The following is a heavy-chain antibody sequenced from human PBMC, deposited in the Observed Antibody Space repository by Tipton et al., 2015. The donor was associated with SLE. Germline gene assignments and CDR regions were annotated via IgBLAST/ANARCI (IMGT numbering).Heavy chain of an antibody. CDR2: IRYDGSNK. CDR1: GFTFSSYG. Sequence: SLRLSCAAPGFTFSSYGMHWVRQAPGKGLEWVAFIRYDGSNKYYADSVKGRFTISRDNSKNTLYLQMNSLRAEDTAVYYCARDQWLTSHYFDYWGQGTLVTVSS. D-gene: IGHD6-19*01. J-gene: IGHJ4*02. CDR3: ARDQWLTSHYFDY. V-gene: IGHV3-30*02.